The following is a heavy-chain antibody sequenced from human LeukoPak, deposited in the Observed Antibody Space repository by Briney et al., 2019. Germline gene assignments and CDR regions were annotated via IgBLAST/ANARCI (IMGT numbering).Heavy chain of an antibody. CDR3: AKDQPRGGYDSSGYSYFDY. J-gene: IGHJ4*02. CDR2: ISGSGGST. D-gene: IGHD3-22*01. CDR1: GFTFTSYA. Sequence: GGSLRLSCAASGFTFTSYAMSWVRQAPGKGLGWVSAISGSGGSTYYADSVKGRFTISRDNSKNTLYLQMNSLRAEDTAVYYCAKDQPRGGYDSSGYSYFDYWGQGTLVTVSS. V-gene: IGHV3-23*01.